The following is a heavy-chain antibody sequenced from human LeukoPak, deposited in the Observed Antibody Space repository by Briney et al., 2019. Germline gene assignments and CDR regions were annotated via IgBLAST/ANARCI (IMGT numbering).Heavy chain of an antibody. CDR1: GFTFSSYA. J-gene: IGHJ4*02. Sequence: GGSLRLSCAASGFTFSSYAMSWVRQAPGKGLEWVSAISGSGGSTYYADSVKGRFTISRDNSKNTLYLQMNSLKAEDTAVYYCAKGRLPEYYFDYWGQGTLVTVSS. CDR2: ISGSGGST. D-gene: IGHD6-25*01. CDR3: AKGRLPEYYFDY. V-gene: IGHV3-23*01.